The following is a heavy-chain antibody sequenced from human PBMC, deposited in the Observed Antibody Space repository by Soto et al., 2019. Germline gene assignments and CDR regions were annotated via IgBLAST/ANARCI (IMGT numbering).Heavy chain of an antibody. V-gene: IGHV4-31*03. J-gene: IGHJ5*02. CDR1: GGSISSGGYY. CDR2: IYYSGST. D-gene: IGHD2-21*01. Sequence: PSETLSLTCTVSGGSISSGGYYWSWIRQHPGKGLECIGYIYYSGSTYYNPSLKSRVTISVDTSKNQFSLKLSSVTAADTAVYYCARAPAGRIDGPFDPWGQGTVDTVSS. CDR3: ARAPAGRIDGPFDP.